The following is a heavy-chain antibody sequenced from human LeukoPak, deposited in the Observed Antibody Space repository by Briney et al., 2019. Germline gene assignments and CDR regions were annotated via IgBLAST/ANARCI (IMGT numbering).Heavy chain of an antibody. CDR1: GGTFSSYA. J-gene: IGHJ4*02. CDR2: IIPIFGTT. CDR3: ARGGSGYDLLDY. Sequence: SVKVSCKASGGTFSSYAISWVRQAPGQGLEWMGRIIPIFGTTNYAQKFQGRVTITTDESTSTAYMELSSLRSEDTAVYYCARGGSGYDLLDYWGQGTLVTVSS. V-gene: IGHV1-69*05. D-gene: IGHD5-12*01.